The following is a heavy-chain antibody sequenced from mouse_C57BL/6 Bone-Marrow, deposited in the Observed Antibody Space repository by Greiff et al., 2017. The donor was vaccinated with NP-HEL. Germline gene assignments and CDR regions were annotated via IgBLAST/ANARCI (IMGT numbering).Heavy chain of an antibody. CDR3: AREDGNGDYYYAMDY. D-gene: IGHD2-1*01. CDR2: IYPGSGST. J-gene: IGHJ4*01. V-gene: IGHV1-55*01. Sequence: QVQLQQPGAELVKPGASVKMSCKASGYTFTSYWITWVQQRPGQGLEWIGDIYPGSGSTNYHEKFKSQATLTVDTSSSTAYMQLSSLTSKGSAVDDSAREDGNGDYYYAMDYWGQGTSVTVSS. CDR1: GYTFTSYW.